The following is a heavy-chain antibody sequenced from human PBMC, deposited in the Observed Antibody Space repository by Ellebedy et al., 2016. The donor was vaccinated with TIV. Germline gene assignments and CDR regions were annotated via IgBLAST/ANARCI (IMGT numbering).Heavy chain of an antibody. Sequence: GESLKISCGTSGFTFSNHWMTWVRQAPGKGLEWVANIKQDGSEKYYVDSVKGRFSISRDNTKNSLYLQMNSLTDEDTAVYYCARDQWLGRAYYFDSWGQGTLATVSS. CDR3: ARDQWLGRAYYFDS. J-gene: IGHJ4*02. V-gene: IGHV3-7*01. CDR1: GFTFSNHW. CDR2: IKQDGSEK. D-gene: IGHD6-19*01.